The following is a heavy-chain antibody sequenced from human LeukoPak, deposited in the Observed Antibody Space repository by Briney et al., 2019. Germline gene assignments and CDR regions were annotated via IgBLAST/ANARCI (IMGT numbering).Heavy chain of an antibody. J-gene: IGHJ4*02. V-gene: IGHV3-21*01. CDR1: GFTFSSYS. Sequence: NPGESLRLSCAASGFTFSSYSMNWVRQAPGKGLEWVSSISSSSSYIYYADSVKGRFTISRDNAKNSLYLQMNSLRAEDTAVYYCAREYGGYNSGVDYWGQGTLVTVSS. D-gene: IGHD5-12*01. CDR3: AREYGGYNSGVDY. CDR2: ISSSSSYI.